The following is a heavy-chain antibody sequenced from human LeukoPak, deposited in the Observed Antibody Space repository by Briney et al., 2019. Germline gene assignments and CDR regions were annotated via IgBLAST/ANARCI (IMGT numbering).Heavy chain of an antibody. CDR2: IDKHGSGK. V-gene: IGHV3-7*01. CDR1: GFTFSTSW. J-gene: IGHJ4*02. CDR3: ARDAGWGYYDL. D-gene: IGHD1-26*01. Sequence: GGSLRLSCVASGFTFSTSWVTWVRQAPGKGLEWVAYIDKHGSGKYYVDSVKGRFAISRDYASNSVFLQMDSLRAEDTSVYYCARDAGWGYYDLWGQGTPVTVSA.